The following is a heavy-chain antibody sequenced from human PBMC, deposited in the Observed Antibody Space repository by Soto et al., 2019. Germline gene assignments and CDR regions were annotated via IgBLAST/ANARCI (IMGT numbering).Heavy chain of an antibody. CDR1: GGSISSYY. Sequence: SETLSLTCTVSGGSISSYYWSWIRQPPGKGLEWIGYIYYSGSTNYNPSLKSRVTISVDTSKNQFSLKLSSVTAADTGVYYCALSGYYGVQSFDFGGQGTMGTVSS. CDR3: ALSGYYGVQSFDF. V-gene: IGHV4-59*01. D-gene: IGHD3-22*01. J-gene: IGHJ3*01. CDR2: IYYSGST.